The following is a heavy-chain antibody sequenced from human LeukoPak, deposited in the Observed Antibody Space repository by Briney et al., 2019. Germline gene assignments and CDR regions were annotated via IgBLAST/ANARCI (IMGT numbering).Heavy chain of an antibody. V-gene: IGHV1-2*02. Sequence: ASVKVSCKASGYTFTDYYIYWVRQAPGQGLEWMGWINPNTDRTDYAHSFQGRVTMTRDTSISTAYMELSRLRSDDTAVYYCARAGSKYSSSWFLTEIDYWGQGTLVTVSS. CDR2: INPNTDRT. J-gene: IGHJ4*02. CDR1: GYTFTDYY. CDR3: ARAGSKYSSSWFLTEIDY. D-gene: IGHD6-13*01.